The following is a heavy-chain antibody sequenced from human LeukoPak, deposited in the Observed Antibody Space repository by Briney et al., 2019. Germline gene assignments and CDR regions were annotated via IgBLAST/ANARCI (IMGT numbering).Heavy chain of an antibody. CDR2: ISGSGGST. CDR3: ARDLKQGCGGSCADAFDI. D-gene: IGHD2-15*01. V-gene: IGHV3-23*01. Sequence: PGGSLRLSCAASGFTFSSYAMSWVRQAPGKGLEWVSAISGSGGSTYYADSVKGRFTISRDNSKNTLYLQMNSLRAEDTAVYYCARDLKQGCGGSCADAFDIWGQGTMVTVSS. CDR1: GFTFSSYA. J-gene: IGHJ3*02.